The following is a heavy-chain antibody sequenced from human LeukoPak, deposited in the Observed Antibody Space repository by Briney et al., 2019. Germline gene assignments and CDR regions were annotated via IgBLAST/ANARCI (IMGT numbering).Heavy chain of an antibody. CDR1: GFTFSSYC. CDR2: ISSSSSYI. V-gene: IGHV3-21*01. CDR3: ARAGQSTDDY. Sequence: GGSLRLSCAASGFTFSSYCMNWVRQAPGKGLEWVLSISSSSSYIYYADSVKGRFTIPRDNAKNSLYLQMNSLRAEDTAVYYCARAGQSTDDYWGQGTLVTVSS. D-gene: IGHD6-19*01. J-gene: IGHJ4*02.